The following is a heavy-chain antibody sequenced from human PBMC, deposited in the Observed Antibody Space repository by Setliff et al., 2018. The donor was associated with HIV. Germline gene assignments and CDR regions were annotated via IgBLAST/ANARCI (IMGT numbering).Heavy chain of an antibody. D-gene: IGHD1-7*01. CDR3: ARHHELTAHGLFGS. J-gene: IGHJ4*02. CDR1: GASIGSSGDY. Sequence: TCTVSGASIGSSGDYWGWIRQPPGKGLEWVGSIATHFKSSLESRVTMSLDASKNQISVKFSSVTASDTAIYYCARHHELTAHGLFGSWGQGTLVTVSS. CDR2: IAT. V-gene: IGHV4-39*01.